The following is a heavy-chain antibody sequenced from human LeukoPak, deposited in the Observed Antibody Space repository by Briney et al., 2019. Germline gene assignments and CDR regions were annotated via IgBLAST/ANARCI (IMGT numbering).Heavy chain of an antibody. V-gene: IGHV3-23*01. CDR2: ISGSGGST. CDR3: AKDLFSYDFWSGYYEGHHGMDV. CDR1: GFTFSSYS. Sequence: PGGSLRLSCAASGFTFSSYSMNWVRQAPGKGLEWVSAISGSGGSTYYADSVKGRFTISRDNSKNTLYLQMNSLRAEDTAVYYCAKDLFSYDFWSGYYEGHHGMDVWGQGTTVTVSS. J-gene: IGHJ6*02. D-gene: IGHD3-3*01.